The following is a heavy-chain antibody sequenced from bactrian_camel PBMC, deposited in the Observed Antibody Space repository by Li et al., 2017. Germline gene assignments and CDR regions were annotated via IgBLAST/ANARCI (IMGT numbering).Heavy chain of an antibody. D-gene: IGHD1*01. Sequence: VQLVESGGDSVQTGGSLRLSCGVSGDDSSQDRTLCLGWFREIPGKEREGIAGIDPPSGRTMYHHSVKGRFTISLDNTKNTLYLQMNNLTPEDTAMYSCGAARGPRFYGSCDYNVWGQGTQVTVSS. CDR2: IDPPSGRT. CDR3: GAARGPRFYGSCDYNV. V-gene: IGHV3S42*01. J-gene: IGHJ4*01. CDR1: GDDSSQDRTLC.